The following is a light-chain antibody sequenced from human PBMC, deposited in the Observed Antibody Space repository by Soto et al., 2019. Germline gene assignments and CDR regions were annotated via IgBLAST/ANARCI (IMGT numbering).Light chain of an antibody. CDR1: QGLSSW. J-gene: IGKJ5*01. Sequence: DIQMTQSPSSVSASVGDRVTITCRASQGLSSWLAWYQQKPGKAPKLLIYAASSLQSGVPSRFSGSGSGTDFTITISSQQPEDITTYYCLQPNSSPITFGQGTRLEIQ. V-gene: IGKV1-12*01. CDR2: AAS. CDR3: LQPNSSPIT.